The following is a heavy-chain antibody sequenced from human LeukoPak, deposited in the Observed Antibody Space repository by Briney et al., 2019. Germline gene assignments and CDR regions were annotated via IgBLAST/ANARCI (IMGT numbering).Heavy chain of an antibody. J-gene: IGHJ3*02. CDR3: ARHSITAGTEYAFDI. Sequence: PSETLSLTCTVSHAFISSYYWSWIRQPPGKGLEWIGYIYYSGSTNYNPSLKSRVAISVDTSKNQFSLKLSSVTAADTAVYYCARHSITAGTEYAFDIWGQGTMVTVSS. CDR1: HAFISSYY. V-gene: IGHV4-59*08. D-gene: IGHD6-13*01. CDR2: IYYSGST.